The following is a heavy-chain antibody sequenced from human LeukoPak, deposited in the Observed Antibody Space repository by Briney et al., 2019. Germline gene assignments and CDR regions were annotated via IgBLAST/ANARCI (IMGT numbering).Heavy chain of an antibody. D-gene: IGHD3-22*01. J-gene: IGHJ4*02. CDR1: GFTFSSYA. CDR3: AKDRFSNSYYFFDY. Sequence: GGSLRLSCAASGFTFSSYAMSWVRQAPGKGLEWVSGVSGSGGSTYYADSVKGRFTISRDNSKNTLYLQMNSLRADDTAVYYCAKDRFSNSYYFFDYWGQGTLVTVSS. V-gene: IGHV3-23*01. CDR2: VSGSGGST.